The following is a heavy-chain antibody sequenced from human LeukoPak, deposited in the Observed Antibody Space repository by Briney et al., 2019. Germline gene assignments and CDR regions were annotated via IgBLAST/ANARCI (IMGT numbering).Heavy chain of an antibody. J-gene: IGHJ4*02. Sequence: SETLSLTCTVSGASISSYYWSWIRQPPGKGLEWIGYIYYSGSSNYNPSLKSRVTISVDTSKNQFSLNLTSVTAADTAVYYCARHFSGAAAPLPFDYWGQGTLVTVSS. D-gene: IGHD6-13*01. V-gene: IGHV4-59*08. CDR2: IYYSGSS. CDR3: ARHFSGAAAPLPFDY. CDR1: GASISSYY.